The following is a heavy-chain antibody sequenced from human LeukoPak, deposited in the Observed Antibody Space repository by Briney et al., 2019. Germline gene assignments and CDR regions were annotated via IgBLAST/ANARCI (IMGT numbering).Heavy chain of an antibody. Sequence: GGSLRLSCAASGFTFSSYAMSWVRQAPGKGLEWVSAISGSGGSTYYADSVKGRFTISRDNSKNTLYLQMNSLRAEDTAVYYCAKHTCYDILTGYDYWGQGTLVTVSS. CDR3: AKHTCYDILTGYDY. CDR2: ISGSGGST. J-gene: IGHJ4*02. V-gene: IGHV3-23*01. CDR1: GFTFSSYA. D-gene: IGHD3-9*01.